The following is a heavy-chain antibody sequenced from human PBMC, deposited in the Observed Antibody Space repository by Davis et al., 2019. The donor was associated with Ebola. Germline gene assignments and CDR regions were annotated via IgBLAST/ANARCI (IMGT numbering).Heavy chain of an antibody. V-gene: IGHV1-18*04. CDR2: ISAYNGNT. CDR3: ALGRAVAGDYYYYGMDV. Sequence: ASVKVSCKASGYTFTSYGISWVRQAPGQGLEWMGWISAYNGNTNYAQKLQGRVTMTTDTSTSTAYMELRSLRSDDTAVYYCALGRAVAGDYYYYGMDVWGQGTTVTVSS. D-gene: IGHD6-19*01. J-gene: IGHJ6*02. CDR1: GYTFTSYG.